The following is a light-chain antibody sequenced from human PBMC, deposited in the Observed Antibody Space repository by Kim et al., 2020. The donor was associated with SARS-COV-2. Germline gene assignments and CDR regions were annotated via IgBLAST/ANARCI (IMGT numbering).Light chain of an antibody. V-gene: IGKV1-NL1*01. CDR2: GTS. Sequence: SASRGERVTSTCRASQQMRNCVAWYQQKPGRAPKLLVYGTSILHSGVSSRFRGSGSGTDYTLTISGLQPDDFATYFCQQYYGIPHTFGQGTKLEI. CDR1: QQMRNC. CDR3: QQYYGIPHT. J-gene: IGKJ2*01.